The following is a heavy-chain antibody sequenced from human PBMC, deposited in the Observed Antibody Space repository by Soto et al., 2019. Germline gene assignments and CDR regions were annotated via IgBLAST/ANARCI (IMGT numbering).Heavy chain of an antibody. CDR1: GGSISSYY. D-gene: IGHD3-22*01. CDR2: IYTSGST. Sequence: QVQLQESGPGLVKPSETLSLTCTVSGGSISSYYWSWIRQPAGKGLEWIGRIYTSGSTNYNPSLKSRVTMSVDTSKNQFSLKLSSVPAADTAVYYCARDSTMIDSWAHYYYYGMDVWGQGTTVTVSS. V-gene: IGHV4-4*07. CDR3: ARDSTMIDSWAHYYYYGMDV. J-gene: IGHJ6*02.